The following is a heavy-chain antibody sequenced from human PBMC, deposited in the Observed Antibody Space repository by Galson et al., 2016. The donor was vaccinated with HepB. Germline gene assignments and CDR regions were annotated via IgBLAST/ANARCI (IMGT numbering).Heavy chain of an antibody. J-gene: IGHJ4*02. V-gene: IGHV3-30*14. CDR1: GFTFSNYA. Sequence: SLRLSCAASGFTFSNYALHWVRQAPGKGLEWVALISNDGNEKYYADSVKGRFTMSRDSSKNTLYLQMNSLRADDTAVYFCARDPGGGPTHGYWGQGTLVTVSS. CDR2: ISNDGNEK. CDR3: ARDPGGGPTHGY. D-gene: IGHD3-16*01.